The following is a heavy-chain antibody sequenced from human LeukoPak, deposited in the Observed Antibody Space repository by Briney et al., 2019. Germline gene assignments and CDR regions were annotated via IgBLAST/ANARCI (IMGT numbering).Heavy chain of an antibody. CDR1: GFTFSNHW. V-gene: IGHV3-7*01. J-gene: IGHJ4*01. CDR2: IRTDGSLK. D-gene: IGHD6-13*01. Sequence: PGGSLRLSCVASGFTFSNHWMTWVRQAPGKGLEWVANIRTDGSLKVYVDSVKGRFTISRDNTKSSLYLQMSSLTAEDTAVYYWARDGTAAGLYFDLWGQGTLVTVSS. CDR3: ARDGTAAGLYFDL.